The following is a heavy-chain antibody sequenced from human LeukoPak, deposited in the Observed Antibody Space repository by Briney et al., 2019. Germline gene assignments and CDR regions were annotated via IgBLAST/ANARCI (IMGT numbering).Heavy chain of an antibody. J-gene: IGHJ4*02. CDR2: ISWNSGSI. CDR3: AKSPTRQQHGGLDY. Sequence: PGRSLRLSCAASGFTFDDYAMHWVRQAPGKGLEWVSGISWNSGSIGYADSVKGRFTISRDNAKNSLYLQMNSLRAEDTALYYCAKSPTRQQHGGLDYWGQGTLVTVSS. D-gene: IGHD6-13*01. CDR1: GFTFDDYA. V-gene: IGHV3-9*01.